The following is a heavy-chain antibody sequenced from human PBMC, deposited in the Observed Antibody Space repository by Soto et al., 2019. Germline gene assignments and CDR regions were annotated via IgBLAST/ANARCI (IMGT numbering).Heavy chain of an antibody. D-gene: IGHD3-22*01. J-gene: IGHJ4*02. Sequence: VAVVWYDGSNKYYGDSVKGRFTISRDNSKNTLYLQMNSLRAEDTALYYCARCSYDSGAYQIDYWGQGTLVTVSS. CDR2: VWYDGSNK. CDR3: ARCSYDSGAYQIDY. V-gene: IGHV3-33*01.